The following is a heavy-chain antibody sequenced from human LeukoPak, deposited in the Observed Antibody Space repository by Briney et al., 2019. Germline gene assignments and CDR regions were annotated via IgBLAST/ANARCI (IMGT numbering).Heavy chain of an antibody. V-gene: IGHV4-59*01. CDR3: ARARYSYEDY. D-gene: IGHD5-18*01. Sequence: TSSETLPLTCTVPGGSISSYYWSWIRQPPGKGLEWIGYIYYSGSTNYNPSLKRRVTISVDTSKNQFSLKLSSVTAADTAVYYCARARYSYEDYWGQGTLVTVSS. CDR2: IYYSGST. CDR1: GGSISSYY. J-gene: IGHJ4*02.